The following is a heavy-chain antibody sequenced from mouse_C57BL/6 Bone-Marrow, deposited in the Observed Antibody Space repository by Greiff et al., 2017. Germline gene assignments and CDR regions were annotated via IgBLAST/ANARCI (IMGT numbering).Heavy chain of an antibody. CDR1: GYTFTSYW. V-gene: IGHV1-50*01. J-gene: IGHJ3*01. D-gene: IGHD2-5*01. CDR3: AREGASYYSNLAY. Sequence: QVQLKQPGAELVKPGASVKLSCKASGYTFTSYWMQWVKQRPGQGLEWIGELDPSDSYTNYNQKFKGKATLTVDTSSSTAYMQLSSLTSEDSAVYYCAREGASYYSNLAYWGQGTLVTVSA. CDR2: LDPSDSYT.